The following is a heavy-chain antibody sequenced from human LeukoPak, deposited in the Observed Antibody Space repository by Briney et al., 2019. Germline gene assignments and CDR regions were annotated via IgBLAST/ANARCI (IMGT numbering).Heavy chain of an antibody. V-gene: IGHV4-4*07. CDR3: ARGLLGSGIFDY. J-gene: IGHJ4*02. D-gene: IGHD3-10*01. CDR1: GGSISSYY. Sequence: SATLSLTCTVSGGSISSYYWSWIRQPAGRGLEWIGRIYTKGSTNYNPSLKSRVTMSVDTSKNQFSLKLSSVTAADTAVYYCARGLLGSGIFDYWGQGTLVTVSS. CDR2: IYTKGST.